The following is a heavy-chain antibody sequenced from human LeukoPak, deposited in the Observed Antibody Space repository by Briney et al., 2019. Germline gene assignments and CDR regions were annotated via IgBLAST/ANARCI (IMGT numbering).Heavy chain of an antibody. Sequence: SETLSLTCTVSGGSISSSPYYWGWIRQPPGKGLEWIGSIYYSGTTHYSPSLESRVTISVDKSKNQFSLKLSSVTAADTAVYYCARAPNWKHFDYWGQGTLVTVSS. CDR2: IYYSGTT. V-gene: IGHV4-39*07. CDR3: ARAPNWKHFDY. CDR1: GGSISSSPYY. D-gene: IGHD1-1*01. J-gene: IGHJ4*02.